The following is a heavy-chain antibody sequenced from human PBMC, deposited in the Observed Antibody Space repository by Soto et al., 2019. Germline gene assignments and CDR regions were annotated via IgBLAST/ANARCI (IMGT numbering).Heavy chain of an antibody. J-gene: IGHJ3*02. D-gene: IGHD6-6*01. V-gene: IGHV1-2*04. CDR2: INPNSGGT. CDR1: GYTFTGYY. Sequence: ASVKVSCKASGYTFTGYYMHWVRQAPGQGLEWMGWINPNSGGTNYAQKFQGWVTMTRDTSISTAYMELSRLRSDDTAVYYCATSQRSIAAGNAVFEIWGQGTTAPVS. CDR3: ATSQRSIAAGNAVFEI.